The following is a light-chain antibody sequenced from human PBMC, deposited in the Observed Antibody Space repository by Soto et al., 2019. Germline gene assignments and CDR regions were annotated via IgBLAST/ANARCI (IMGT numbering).Light chain of an antibody. J-gene: IGKJ5*01. CDR3: QQYDNSIT. CDR2: GAS. Sequence: EIVLTQSRGTLSLSPGETATRACRASQSVSSNNLAWYHQKPGQTPRLLIYGASSRATGIPDRFSGSGSGTDFTLTISRLEPEDFAVYYWQQYDNSITFGQGTRLEIE. V-gene: IGKV3-20*01. CDR1: QSVSSNN.